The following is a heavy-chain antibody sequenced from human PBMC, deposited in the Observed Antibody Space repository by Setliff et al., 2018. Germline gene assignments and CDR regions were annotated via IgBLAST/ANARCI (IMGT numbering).Heavy chain of an antibody. D-gene: IGHD3-22*01. CDR1: GGSISSYS. V-gene: IGHV4-59*08. J-gene: IGHJ1*01. CDR2: ISYSGAT. Sequence: ETLSLTFTVSGGSISSYSWSWIRQPPGKGLQWIGYISYSGATNRSPSLKSRVTISVDTSKNQFSLRLNSVTAADTAVYYCARHASSYSDRSGYYYEIGYFRHWGQGTPVTVSS. CDR3: ARHASSYSDRSGYYYEIGYFRH.